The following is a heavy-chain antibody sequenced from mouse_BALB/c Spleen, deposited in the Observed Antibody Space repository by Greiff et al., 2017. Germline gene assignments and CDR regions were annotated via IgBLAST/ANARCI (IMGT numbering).Heavy chain of an antibody. V-gene: IGHV5-17*02. J-gene: IGHJ4*01. CDR1: GFTFSSFG. Sequence: EVKLVESGGGLVQPGGSRKLSCAASGFTFSSFGMHWVRQAPEKGLEWVAYISSGSSTIYYASTVKGRFTISRDNPKNTLFLQMTSLRSEDTAMYYCARDGYYVDYAMDYWGQGTSGTVSS. D-gene: IGHD2-3*01. CDR3: ARDGYYVDYAMDY. CDR2: ISSGSSTI.